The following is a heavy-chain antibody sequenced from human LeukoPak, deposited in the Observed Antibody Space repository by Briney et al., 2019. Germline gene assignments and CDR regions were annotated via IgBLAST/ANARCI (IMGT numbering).Heavy chain of an antibody. CDR1: GASISSGDYY. V-gene: IGHV4-30-4*01. J-gene: IGHJ6*02. CDR2: IYYNGNT. D-gene: IGHD3-10*01. CDR3: ARALVRGVTGRYYYGMDV. Sequence: SETLSLTCTVSGASISSGDYYWNWIRQTSGKGLEWIGFIYYNGNTYYNPSLQSRVSISLDTSKNQFSLKLRSVTAVDTAVYYCARALVRGVTGRYYYGMDVWGQGTTVTVSS.